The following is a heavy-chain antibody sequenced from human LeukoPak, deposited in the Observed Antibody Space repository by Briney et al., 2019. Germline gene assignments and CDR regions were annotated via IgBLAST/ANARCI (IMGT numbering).Heavy chain of an antibody. CDR2: IYHSGST. D-gene: IGHD5-18*01. J-gene: IGHJ4*02. Sequence: SETLSLTCTVSGYSINSVYYWGWIRQPPEKGLEWIGSIYHSGSTYYNPSLKSRVTISMDTSKNQFSLKLTSVTAADTAVYYCAGPSTRGYAYGRSDFDSWGQGTLVTVSS. CDR1: GYSINSVYY. V-gene: IGHV4-38-2*02. CDR3: AGPSTRGYAYGRSDFDS.